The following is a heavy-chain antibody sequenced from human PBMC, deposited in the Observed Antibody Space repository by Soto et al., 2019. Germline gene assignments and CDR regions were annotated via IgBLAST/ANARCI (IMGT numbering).Heavy chain of an antibody. D-gene: IGHD3-10*01. CDR2: IYYSGST. CDR1: GGSISSSSYY. CDR3: ARKSVLRLFQFGESEYYFDY. Sequence: PSETLSLTCTVSGGSISSSSYYWGWIRQPPGKGLEWIGSIYYSGSTYYNPSLKSRVTISVDTSKNQFSLKLSSVTAADTAVYYCARKSVLRLFQFGESEYYFDYWGQGTLVTVSS. V-gene: IGHV4-39*01. J-gene: IGHJ4*02.